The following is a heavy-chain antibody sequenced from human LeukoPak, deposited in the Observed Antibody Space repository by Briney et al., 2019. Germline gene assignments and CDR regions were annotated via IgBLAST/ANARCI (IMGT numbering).Heavy chain of an antibody. Sequence: PSETLSLTCAVYGGSFSGYYWSWIRQPPGKGLEWIGYIYYSGSTHYNPSLKSRVTISVDTSKNQFSLKLTSVTAADTAVYYCARRWVYDKRAFDAWGQGTMVTVSS. CDR2: IYYSGST. V-gene: IGHV4-59*01. D-gene: IGHD3-16*01. CDR1: GGSFSGYY. J-gene: IGHJ3*01. CDR3: ARRWVYDKRAFDA.